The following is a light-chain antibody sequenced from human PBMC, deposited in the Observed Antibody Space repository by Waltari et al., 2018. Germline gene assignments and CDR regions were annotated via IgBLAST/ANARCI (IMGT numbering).Light chain of an antibody. J-gene: IGKJ1*01. V-gene: IGKV3-20*01. Sequence: EVVLTQSPVTLSLSPGETATLSCRASRRVGANFLAWDHQRPGQSPRLLIYGTSTRAGGIPDRCNGGGSGTDVTLIINRLEPEDLGQYFCHQYDQTPWTFGQGTTVE. CDR1: RRVGANF. CDR3: HQYDQTPWT. CDR2: GTS.